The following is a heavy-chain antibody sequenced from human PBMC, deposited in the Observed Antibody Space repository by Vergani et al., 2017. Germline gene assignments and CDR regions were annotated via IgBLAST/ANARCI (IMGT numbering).Heavy chain of an antibody. V-gene: IGHV1-46*03. J-gene: IGHJ4*02. D-gene: IGHD1-26*01. CDR3: ATAPAGGVGY. Sequence: QVQLVQSGAEVKKPGASVKVSCKASGYTFTSYYMHWVRQAPGQGLEWMGIINPSGGSTSHAQKFQGRVTMTRDSSTSTVYMELSSLRPEDTAVYYCATAPAGGVGYWGQGTLVTVSS. CDR1: GYTFTSYY. CDR2: INPSGGST.